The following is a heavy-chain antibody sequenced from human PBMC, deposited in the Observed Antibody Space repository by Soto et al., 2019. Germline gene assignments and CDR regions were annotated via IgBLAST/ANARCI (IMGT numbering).Heavy chain of an antibody. CDR1: GDSVSSNSAA. CDR2: TYYRSKWYN. Sequence: SQSLSLTCAISGDSVSSNSAAWNWIRQSPSRGLEWLGRTYYRSKWYNDYAVSVKSRITINPDTSKNQFSLQLNSVTPEDTAVYYCARERWGQLERPSDGAFDIWGQGTMVTVSS. D-gene: IGHD1-1*01. CDR3: ARERWGQLERPSDGAFDI. V-gene: IGHV6-1*01. J-gene: IGHJ3*02.